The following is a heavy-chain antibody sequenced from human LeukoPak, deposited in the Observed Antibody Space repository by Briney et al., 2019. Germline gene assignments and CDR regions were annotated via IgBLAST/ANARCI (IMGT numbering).Heavy chain of an antibody. D-gene: IGHD1-1*01. V-gene: IGHV3-48*03. CDR1: RFTFSSND. J-gene: IGHJ3*02. Sequence: GGSLRLSCAASRFTFSSNDMNWVRQAPGKGLEWVSYISSSGSTIYYADSVKGRFTISRDNAKNSLYLQMNSLRAEDTAVYYCARDDHWKEPIWGQGTMVTVSS. CDR3: ARDDHWKEPI. CDR2: ISSSGSTI.